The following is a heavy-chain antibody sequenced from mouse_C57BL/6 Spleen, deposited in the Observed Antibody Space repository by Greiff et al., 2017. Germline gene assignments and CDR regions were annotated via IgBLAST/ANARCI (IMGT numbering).Heavy chain of an antibody. V-gene: IGHV1-7*01. J-gene: IGHJ1*03. CDR1: GYTFTSYW. CDR3: ARANYGSSYRGYFDV. Sequence: QVQLQQSGAELAKPGASVKLSCKASGYTFTSYWMHWVKQRPGQGLEWIGYINPSSGYTKYNQKFKDKATLTADKSSSTAYMQLSSLTYEDSAVYYCARANYGSSYRGYFDVWVTGTTVTVSS. CDR2: INPSSGYT. D-gene: IGHD1-1*01.